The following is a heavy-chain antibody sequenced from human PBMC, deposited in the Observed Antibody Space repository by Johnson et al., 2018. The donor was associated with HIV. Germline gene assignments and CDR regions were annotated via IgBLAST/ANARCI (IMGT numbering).Heavy chain of an antibody. D-gene: IGHD2-15*01. CDR3: ARSVGYCSGGSCSPDAFDI. CDR2: ISYDGSNK. Sequence: QVQLVESGGGVVKPGGSLRLSCAASGFTFSSYGMHWVRQAPGKGLEWVAVISYDGSNKYYADSVKGRFTISRDNSKNTLYLQMNSLRAEDTAVYYCARSVGYCSGGSCSPDAFDIWGQGTMVTVSS. J-gene: IGHJ3*02. CDR1: GFTFSSYG. V-gene: IGHV3-30*19.